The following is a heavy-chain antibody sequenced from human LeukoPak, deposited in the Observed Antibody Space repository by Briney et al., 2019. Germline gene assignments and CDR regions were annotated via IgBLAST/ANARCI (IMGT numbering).Heavy chain of an antibody. CDR1: GGSISSYY. D-gene: IGHD3-10*01. CDR2: IYYSGST. J-gene: IGHJ4*02. Sequence: SETLSLTCTVSGGSISSYYWGWIRQPPGKGLEWIGSIYYSGSTYYNPSLKSRVTISVDTSKNQFSLKLSSVTAADTAVYYCARHVSMVRGYFDYWGQGTLVTVSS. CDR3: ARHVSMVRGYFDY. V-gene: IGHV4-39*01.